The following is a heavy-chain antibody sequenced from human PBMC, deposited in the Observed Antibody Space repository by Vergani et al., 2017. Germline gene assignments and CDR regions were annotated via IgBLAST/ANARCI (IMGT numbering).Heavy chain of an antibody. CDR2: MNPNSGET. D-gene: IGHD3-9*01. CDR1: GYTFTSHD. J-gene: IGHJ6*02. Sequence: QVQLVQSGAEVKKSGASVKVSCKASGYTFTSHDIYWVRQAPGQGLEWMGWMNPNSGETGYAQKFQGRVTLTGNTSISTAYMDLRSLRAEDTAKYFCASFSSFLTCYKDDWGQGTTITVSS. V-gene: IGHV1-8*03. CDR3: ASFSSFLTCYKDD.